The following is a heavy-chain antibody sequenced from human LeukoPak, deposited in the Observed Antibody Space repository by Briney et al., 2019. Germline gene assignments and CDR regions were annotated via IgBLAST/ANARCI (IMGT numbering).Heavy chain of an antibody. CDR3: ARDLPQAYGMDV. Sequence: GRSLRLSCAASGFTFSSYAMHWVRQAPGKGLEWVAVISYDGSNKYYVDSVKGRFTISRDNSKNTLYLQMNSLRAEDTAVYYCARDLPQAYGMDVWGQGTTVTVSS. V-gene: IGHV3-30*04. J-gene: IGHJ6*02. CDR1: GFTFSSYA. CDR2: ISYDGSNK.